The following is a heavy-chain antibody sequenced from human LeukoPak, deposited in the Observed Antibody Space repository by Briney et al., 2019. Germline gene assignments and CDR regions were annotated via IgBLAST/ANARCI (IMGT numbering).Heavy chain of an antibody. CDR1: GGTFRSNA. D-gene: IGHD4-23*01. CDR2: ITPIFGTA. CDR3: ARGWLAETTVVTPYNY. J-gene: IGHJ4*02. V-gene: IGHV1-69*01. Sequence: ASVKVSCKASGGTFRSNAISWVRQAPGQGLEWMGGITPIFGTANYAQKFQSRVTITAVESMSTAYMELSSLRSEDTAVYYCARGWLAETTVVTPYNYWGQGTLVTVSS.